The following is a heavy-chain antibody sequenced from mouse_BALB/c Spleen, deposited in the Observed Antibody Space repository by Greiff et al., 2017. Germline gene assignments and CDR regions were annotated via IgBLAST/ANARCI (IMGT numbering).Heavy chain of an antibody. J-gene: IGHJ4*01. CDR1: GFSLTSYG. D-gene: IGHD1-1*01. CDR3: ASYYDGDYAMDY. Sequence: VKLVESGPGLVAPSQSLSITCTVSGFSLTSYGVHWVRQPPGKGLEWLGVIWAGGSTNYNSALMSRLSISKDNSKSQVFLKMNSLQTDDTAMYYCASYYDGDYAMDYWGQGTSVTVSS. V-gene: IGHV2-9*02. CDR2: IWAGGST.